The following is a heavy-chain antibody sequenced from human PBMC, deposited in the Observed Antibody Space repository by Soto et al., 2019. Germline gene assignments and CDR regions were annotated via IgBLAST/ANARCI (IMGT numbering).Heavy chain of an antibody. V-gene: IGHV3-30*18. J-gene: IGHJ4*02. Sequence: VQLVESGGGVVQPGRSLRLSCAASGFTFSDYAMHWVRQAPGKGLEWVAVVSHDGRNTHYADSVKGRFTISRDSSKNTVSLERTSLSAEDTAVYYCAKGGRQWLVTSDFNYWGQGALVTVSS. CDR3: AKGGRQWLVTSDFNY. CDR2: VSHDGRNT. CDR1: GFTFSDYA. D-gene: IGHD6-19*01.